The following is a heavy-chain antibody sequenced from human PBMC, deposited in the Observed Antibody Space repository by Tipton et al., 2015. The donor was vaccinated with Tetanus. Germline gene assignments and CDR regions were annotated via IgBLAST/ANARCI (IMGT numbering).Heavy chain of an antibody. V-gene: IGHV4-59*01. CDR3: ARDNMGSLEY. Sequence: TLSLTCSVSGGSMGSDSWGWIRQPPGKGLEWIGYFSNSGTGNYNPSLKSRVTLSVDMSKGQVSLKLSSVSTADTAVYYCARDNMGSLEYWGQGILVTVSS. CDR1: GGSMGSDS. CDR2: FSNSGTG. J-gene: IGHJ4*02.